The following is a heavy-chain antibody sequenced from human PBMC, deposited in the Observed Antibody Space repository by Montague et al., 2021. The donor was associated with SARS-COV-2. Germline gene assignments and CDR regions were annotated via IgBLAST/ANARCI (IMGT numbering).Heavy chain of an antibody. D-gene: IGHD3-22*01. V-gene: IGHV4-31*03. CDR1: GGSISSGGYY. Sequence: TLSLTCTVSGGSISSGGYYWSWIRQHPGKGLEWIGYIYHTGSTHYNPSLKSRVTISKETSKNHFSLNLSSVTAADSAVYYCARDSGYYDSSGYSYDAFDLWGQGTKVTVSS. J-gene: IGHJ3*01. CDR3: ARDSGYYDSSGYSYDAFDL. CDR2: IYHTGST.